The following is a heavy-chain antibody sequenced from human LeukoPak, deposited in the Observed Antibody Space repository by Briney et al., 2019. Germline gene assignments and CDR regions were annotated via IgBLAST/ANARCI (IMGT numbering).Heavy chain of an antibody. Sequence: GGSLRLSCAASGFSFDNFAMNWVRQAPGKGLVWVSRIDTDGSTTNYADSVEGRFTISRDNARNTVYLQMNSLSADDTGVYYCVRGGSGSSYGEFVSWGQGTLVTVSS. CDR2: IDTDGSTT. V-gene: IGHV3-74*01. J-gene: IGHJ5*01. CDR3: VRGGSGSSYGEFVS. D-gene: IGHD5-18*01. CDR1: GFSFDNFA.